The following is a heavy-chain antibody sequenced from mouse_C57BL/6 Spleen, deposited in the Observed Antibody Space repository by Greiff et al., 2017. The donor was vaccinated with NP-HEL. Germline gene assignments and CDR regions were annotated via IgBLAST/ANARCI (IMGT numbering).Heavy chain of an antibody. J-gene: IGHJ3*01. CDR3: APFIKGFAY. CDR1: GYSITSGYY. V-gene: IGHV3-6*01. Sequence: ESGPGLVKPSQSLSLTCSVTGYSITSGYYWNWIRQFPGNKLEWMGYISYDGSNNYNPSLKNRISITRDTSKNQFFLKLNSVTTEDTATYYCAPFIKGFAYWGQGTLVTVSA. D-gene: IGHD1-2*01. CDR2: ISYDGSN.